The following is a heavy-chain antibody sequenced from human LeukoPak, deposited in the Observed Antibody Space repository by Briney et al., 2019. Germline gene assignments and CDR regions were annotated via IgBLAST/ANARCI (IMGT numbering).Heavy chain of an antibody. CDR2: IYSGGST. J-gene: IGHJ4*02. CDR1: GFTVSSNY. V-gene: IGHV3-53*01. D-gene: IGHD2-21*02. CDR3: AKDFVVVPGNVNYFDS. Sequence: GGSLRLSCAASGFTVSSNYMSWVRQAPGKGLEWVSVIYSGGSTYSADSVKGRFTISGDNFKNTLFLRMKSLRADDTAIYYCAKDFVVVPGNVNYFDSWGQGTLVTVSS.